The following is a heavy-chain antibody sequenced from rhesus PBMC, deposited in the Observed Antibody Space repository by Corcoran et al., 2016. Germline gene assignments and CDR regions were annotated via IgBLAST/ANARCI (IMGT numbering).Heavy chain of an antibody. Sequence: EVQLVESGGGLVQPGGSLRLSCAASGFTFSSYCMYWFLQATGKGLEWIPCNNSGGGSKYYADSVKGRFTSSRDNSKNTLSLQMNSLRAEDTAVYYCAKAVSYGLLPVDYWGQGVLVTVSS. CDR3: AKAVSYGLLPVDY. D-gene: IGHD3-16*01. V-gene: IGHV3S25*01. CDR1: GFTFSSYC. J-gene: IGHJ4*01. CDR2: NNSGGGSK.